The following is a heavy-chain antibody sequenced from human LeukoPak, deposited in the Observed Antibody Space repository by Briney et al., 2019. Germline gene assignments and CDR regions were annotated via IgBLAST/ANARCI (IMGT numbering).Heavy chain of an antibody. Sequence: SETLSLTCTVSGGSISSSRYYWGWIRQPPGKGLEWIGSIYYSGSTYYNPSLKSRVTISVDTSKNQFSLKLSSVTAADTAVYYCARSYYGSSPFDYWGQGTLVTVSS. CDR2: IYYSGST. J-gene: IGHJ4*02. V-gene: IGHV4-39*07. CDR1: GGSISSSRYY. CDR3: ARSYYGSSPFDY. D-gene: IGHD3-10*01.